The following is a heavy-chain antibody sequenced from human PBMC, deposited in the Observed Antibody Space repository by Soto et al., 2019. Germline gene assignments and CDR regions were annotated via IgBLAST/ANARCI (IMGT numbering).Heavy chain of an antibody. Sequence: XTLSLTCTVSGGSGRSYYGTWIRQPPGKGLELLGYIFYSGSTFYNPSLKSRVTISIHTSKSQFSLQLTSVTASDTAVYYCARGAADTAMVDSWVQGTLATVS. CDR2: IFYSGST. CDR1: GGSGRSYY. J-gene: IGHJ4*02. V-gene: IGHV4-59*02. D-gene: IGHD5-18*01. CDR3: ARGAADTAMVDS.